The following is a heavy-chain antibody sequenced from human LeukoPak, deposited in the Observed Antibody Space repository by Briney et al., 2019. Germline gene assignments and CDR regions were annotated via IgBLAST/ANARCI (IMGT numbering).Heavy chain of an antibody. CDR2: IREDGSEK. V-gene: IGHV3-7*01. CDR1: GFTFSSYS. Sequence: GGSLRLSCAASGFTFSSYSMNWVRQAPGKGLEWVATIREDGSEKYYMGSVQGRFTISRDNAKNSLYLQMKSLRAEDTAVYYCARGWTMVRGVIPDYWGQGTLVTVSS. D-gene: IGHD3-10*01. CDR3: ARGWTMVRGVIPDY. J-gene: IGHJ4*02.